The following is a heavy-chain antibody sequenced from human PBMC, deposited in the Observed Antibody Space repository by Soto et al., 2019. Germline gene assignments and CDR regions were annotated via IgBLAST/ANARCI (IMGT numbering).Heavy chain of an antibody. D-gene: IGHD2-15*01. CDR3: VKEAVAASYVEPYPFAF. CDR2: FHTNGNST. J-gene: IGHJ4*02. V-gene: IGHV3-74*01. CDR1: GFTFRKYW. Sequence: GGSLRLSCAASGFTFRKYWMHWVRQAPGKGLVWVSCFHTNGNSTTYADSVKGRFTISRDNAKNTLYLQMSSLRAEDTARYYCVKEAVAASYVEPYPFAFWGQGTLVTGSS.